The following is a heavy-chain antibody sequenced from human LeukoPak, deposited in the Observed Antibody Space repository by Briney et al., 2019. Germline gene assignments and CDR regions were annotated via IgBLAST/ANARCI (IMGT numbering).Heavy chain of an antibody. CDR1: GYTFTGYN. D-gene: IGHD1-14*01. J-gene: IGHJ5*02. V-gene: IGHV1-2*02. CDR2: INPDSGGT. Sequence: ASVKVSCKASGYTFTGYNMHWVRQAPGQGLEWMGWINPDSGGTKYAQKFQDRVTMTSDTSISTAYMELSRLRSDDTAVYYCARDHLLFRQPPNWFDPWGQGTLVTVSS. CDR3: ARDHLLFRQPPNWFDP.